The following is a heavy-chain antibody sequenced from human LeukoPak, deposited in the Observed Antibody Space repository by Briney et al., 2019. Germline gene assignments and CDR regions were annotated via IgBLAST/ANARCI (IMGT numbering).Heavy chain of an antibody. J-gene: IGHJ4*02. CDR1: GFTFSSYW. CDR2: IKQDGSEK. V-gene: IGHV3-7*03. D-gene: IGHD3-10*01. Sequence: GGSLRPSCAASGFTFSSYWMSWVRQAPGKGLEWVANIKQDGSEKYYVDSVKGRFTISRDNAKNSLYLQMNSLRAEDTAVYYCARLVRGYYFDYWGQGTLVTVSS. CDR3: ARLVRGYYFDY.